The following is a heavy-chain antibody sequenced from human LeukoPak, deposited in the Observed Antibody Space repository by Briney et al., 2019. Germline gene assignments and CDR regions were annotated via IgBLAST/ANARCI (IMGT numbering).Heavy chain of an antibody. Sequence: GGSLRLSCAASGFTFSSYGMHWVRQAPGKGLEWVTFIRYSGSNTYYADSVKGRFTISRDNSKNTLYLQMDSLRPEDTAVYYCARSTDVGGCSSTGCYGTPPDYWGLGTLVTVSS. CDR1: GFTFSSYG. D-gene: IGHD2-2*01. V-gene: IGHV3-30*02. CDR3: ARSTDVGGCSSTGCYGTPPDY. J-gene: IGHJ4*02. CDR2: IRYSGSNT.